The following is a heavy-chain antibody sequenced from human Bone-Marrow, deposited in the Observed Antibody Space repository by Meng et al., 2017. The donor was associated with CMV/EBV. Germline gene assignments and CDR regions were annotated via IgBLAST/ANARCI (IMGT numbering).Heavy chain of an antibody. Sequence: GESLKISCAASGFTFSSYSMNWVRQAPGKGLEWVSSISSSSSYIYYADSVKGRFTISRDNAKNSLYLQMNSLRAEDTPVYYCARGEAAENYWGQGTRVTVSS. CDR2: ISSSSSYI. J-gene: IGHJ4*02. CDR1: GFTFSSYS. D-gene: IGHD6-13*01. V-gene: IGHV3-21*01. CDR3: ARGEAAENY.